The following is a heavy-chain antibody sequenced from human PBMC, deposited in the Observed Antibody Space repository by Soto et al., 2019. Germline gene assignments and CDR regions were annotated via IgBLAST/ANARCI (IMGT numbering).Heavy chain of an antibody. CDR3: AAELGFGKLSVV. Sequence: QVQVVQSGVEVRRPGSSVKVSCKASGDTFKNCVISWVRQAPGQGLEWMEGIIPLFGTTDFAQRFQGRLTIPTDESTTTAYMELSRLRSEDTATYYCAAELGFGKLSVVWGQGTTVIVSS. D-gene: IGHD3-10*01. J-gene: IGHJ6*02. V-gene: IGHV1-69*01. CDR2: IIPLFGTT. CDR1: GDTFKNCV.